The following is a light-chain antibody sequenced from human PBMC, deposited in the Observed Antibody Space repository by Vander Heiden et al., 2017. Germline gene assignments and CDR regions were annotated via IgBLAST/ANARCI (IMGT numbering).Light chain of an antibody. J-gene: IGKJ3*01. V-gene: IGKV1-39*01. CDR2: TAS. CDR3: QQSYDTPRT. CDR1: QTISSY. Sequence: DLQMTPSPSSLSASVGDRVTITCRASQTISSYLNWYQQKPGIAPKLLIDTASNLQSGVPSRFSGSGSGTDFTLTISSLQPEDFATYYCQQSYDTPRTFGPGTKVEIK.